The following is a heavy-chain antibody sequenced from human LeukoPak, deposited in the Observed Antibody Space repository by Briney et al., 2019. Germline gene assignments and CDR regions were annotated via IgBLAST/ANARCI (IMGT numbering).Heavy chain of an antibody. CDR2: IYYSGST. CDR3: ARGLSYYDILTGYYSYYYYYMDV. V-gene: IGHV4-59*01. D-gene: IGHD3-9*01. Sequence: SETLSLTCTVSGGSISSYYWSWIRQPAGKGLEWIGYIYYSGSTNYNPSLKSRVTISVDTSKNQFSLKLSSVTAADTAVYYCARGLSYYDILTGYYSYYYYYMDVWGKGTTVTISS. CDR1: GGSISSYY. J-gene: IGHJ6*03.